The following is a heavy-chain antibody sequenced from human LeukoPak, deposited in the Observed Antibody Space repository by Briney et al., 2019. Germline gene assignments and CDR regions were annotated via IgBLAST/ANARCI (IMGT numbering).Heavy chain of an antibody. CDR3: ARGQLIFDY. CDR2: INHSGST. J-gene: IGHJ4*02. CDR1: GGSFSGYY. D-gene: IGHD1-1*01. V-gene: IGHV4-34*01. Sequence: SETLSLTCAVYGGSFSGYYWSWIRQPPGKGLEWIGEINHSGSTNYNPSLRSRVTISVDTSKNQFSLKLSSVTAADTAVYYCARGQLIFDYWGQGTLVTVSS.